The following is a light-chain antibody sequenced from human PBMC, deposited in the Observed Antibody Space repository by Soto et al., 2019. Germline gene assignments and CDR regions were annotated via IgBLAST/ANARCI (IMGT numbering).Light chain of an antibody. J-gene: IGKJ2*01. Sequence: EIVLTQSPGTLSLSPGERATLSCRASQGFATNSLAGYRQNPAQAPRLLIYGASIRATGIPDRFSGSGSGTDFTLTISRLEPEDFAVYYCQQYGSSPPYTFGQGTKLQIK. V-gene: IGKV3-20*01. CDR1: QGFATNS. CDR3: QQYGSSPPYT. CDR2: GAS.